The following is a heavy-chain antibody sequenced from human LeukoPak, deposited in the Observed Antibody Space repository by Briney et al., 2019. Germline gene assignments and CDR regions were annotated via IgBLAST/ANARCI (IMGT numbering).Heavy chain of an antibody. V-gene: IGHV1-2*02. CDR2: INPNSGGT. Sequence: ASVKVSCKXSGYTFTGYYMHWVRQAPGQGLEWMGWINPNSGGTNYAQKFQGRVTMTRDTSISTAYMELSRLRSDDTAVYYCASLGAYDSSGRNWFDPWGQGTLVTVSS. CDR3: ASLGAYDSSGRNWFDP. J-gene: IGHJ5*02. CDR1: GYTFTGYY. D-gene: IGHD3-22*01.